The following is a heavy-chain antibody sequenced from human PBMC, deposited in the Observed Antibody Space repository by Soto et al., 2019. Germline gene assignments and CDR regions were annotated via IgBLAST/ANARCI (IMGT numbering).Heavy chain of an antibody. J-gene: IGHJ4*02. D-gene: IGHD4-17*01. Sequence: SETLSLTCTFSGFSISSYYWSWIRQPPGKGLEWIGYIYYSGSTNYNPSLKSRVTISVDTSKNQFSLKLSSVTAADTAVYYCARWYGGSLDYWGQGTLVTVSS. CDR1: GFSISSYY. CDR3: ARWYGGSLDY. CDR2: IYYSGST. V-gene: IGHV4-59*01.